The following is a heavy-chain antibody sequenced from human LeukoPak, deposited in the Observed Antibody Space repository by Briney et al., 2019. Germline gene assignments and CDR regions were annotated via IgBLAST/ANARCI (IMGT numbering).Heavy chain of an antibody. CDR1: GFTFSSYA. D-gene: IGHD2-21*02. J-gene: IGHJ4*02. CDR2: ISSNGGST. Sequence: GGSLRLSCAASGFTFSSYAMHWVRQAPGKGLEYVSAISSNGGSTYYANSVKGRFTISRDNSKNTLYLQMGSLRAEDMAVYYCARGIVVVTDGSYYFDYWGQGTLVTVSS. CDR3: ARGIVVVTDGSYYFDY. V-gene: IGHV3-64*01.